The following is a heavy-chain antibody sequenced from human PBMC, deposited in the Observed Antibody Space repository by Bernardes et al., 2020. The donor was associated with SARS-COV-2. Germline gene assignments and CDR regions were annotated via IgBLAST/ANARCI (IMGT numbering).Heavy chain of an antibody. Sequence: GGSLRLSCAASGFTFSSYSMNWVRQAPGKGLEWVSYISSSSSTIYYADSVKGRFTISRDNAKNSLYLQMNSLRAEDTAVYYCASYGDYDEDAFDIWGQGTMVTVSS. V-gene: IGHV3-48*01. CDR1: GFTFSSYS. J-gene: IGHJ3*02. CDR2: ISSSSSTI. CDR3: ASYGDYDEDAFDI. D-gene: IGHD4-17*01.